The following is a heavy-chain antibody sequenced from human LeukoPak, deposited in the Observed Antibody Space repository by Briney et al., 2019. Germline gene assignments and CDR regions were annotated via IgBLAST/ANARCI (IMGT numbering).Heavy chain of an antibody. CDR1: GFTFSSYS. D-gene: IGHD3-9*01. Sequence: GRSLRLSCAASGFTFSSYSMNWVCQAPGKGLEWVSYISSSSTIYYADSVKGRFTISRNNAKNSLYLQMNSLRAEDTAVYYCARDLVPVEGLRYFDWLSGGFDYWGQGTLVTVSS. J-gene: IGHJ4*02. V-gene: IGHV3-48*01. CDR2: ISSSSTI. CDR3: ARDLVPVEGLRYFDWLSGGFDY.